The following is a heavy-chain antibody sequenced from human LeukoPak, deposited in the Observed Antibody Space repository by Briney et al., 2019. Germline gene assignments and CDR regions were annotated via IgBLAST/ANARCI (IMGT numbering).Heavy chain of an antibody. D-gene: IGHD3-9*01. V-gene: IGHV4-34*01. J-gene: IGHJ4*02. CDR2: INHSGST. CDR3: ARGNILTGYNFDY. Sequence: KPSETLSLTCAVYGGSFSVYYWSWIRQPPGKGLEWIGEINHSGSTNYNPSLKSRVTISVDTSKNQFSLKLSSVTAADTAVYYCARGNILTGYNFDYWGQGTLVTVSS. CDR1: GGSFSVYY.